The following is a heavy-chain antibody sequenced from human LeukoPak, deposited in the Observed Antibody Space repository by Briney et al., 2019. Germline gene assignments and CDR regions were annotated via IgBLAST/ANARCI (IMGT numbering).Heavy chain of an antibody. CDR1: GYSFANYW. CDR2: IYPGDSDT. J-gene: IGHJ4*02. V-gene: IGHV5-51*01. CDR3: ARREGGWYLDY. D-gene: IGHD6-19*01. Sequence: GESLKISCKGSGYSFANYWIGWVRQMPGKGLEWMGIIYPGDSDTRYSPSFQGQVPISAAKSISTAYLQWSSLKASDTAVYYCARREGGWYLDYWGQGALVTVSS.